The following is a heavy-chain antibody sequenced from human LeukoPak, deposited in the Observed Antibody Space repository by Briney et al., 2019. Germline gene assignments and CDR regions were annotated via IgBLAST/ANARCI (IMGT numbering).Heavy chain of an antibody. V-gene: IGHV4-4*07. CDR3: ARGRYYYDSSGTNWFDP. CDR1: GGSINNYY. CDR2: IYSSGST. J-gene: IGHJ5*02. Sequence: SETLSLTCTVSGGSINNYYWSWIRQPAGKGLEWIGLIYSSGSTSYNPSLKSRVTMSVDTSKKQFSLRLSSVTAADTAVYYCARGRYYYDSSGTNWFDPWGQGTLVTVSS. D-gene: IGHD3-22*01.